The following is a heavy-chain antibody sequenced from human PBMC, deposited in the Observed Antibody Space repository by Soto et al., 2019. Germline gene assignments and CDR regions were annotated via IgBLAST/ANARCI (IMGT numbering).Heavy chain of an antibody. CDR2: ISAYNGNT. CDR3: ARTGYSSSWYHFGVLHSYGMDV. CDR1: GYTFTSYG. D-gene: IGHD6-13*01. J-gene: IGHJ6*02. Sequence: GASVKVSCKASGYTFTSYGISWVRQAPGQGLEWMGWISAYNGNTNYAQKLQGRVTMTTDTSTSTAYMELRSLRSDDTAVYYCARTGYSSSWYHFGVLHSYGMDVWGQGTTVTVSS. V-gene: IGHV1-18*04.